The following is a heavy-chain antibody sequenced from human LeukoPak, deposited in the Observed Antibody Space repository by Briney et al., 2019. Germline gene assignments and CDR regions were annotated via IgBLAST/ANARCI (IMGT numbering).Heavy chain of an antibody. CDR3: ARELDTVMVLGY. Sequence: ASVKVSCKASGYTFTGYYMHWVRQAPGQGLEWMGWINPNSGGTNYAQKFQGRVTMTRDTSISTAYMELSRLRSDDTAVYYCARELDTVMVLGYWGQGTLVTVSS. J-gene: IGHJ4*02. D-gene: IGHD5-18*01. CDR2: INPNSGGT. V-gene: IGHV1-2*02. CDR1: GYTFTGYY.